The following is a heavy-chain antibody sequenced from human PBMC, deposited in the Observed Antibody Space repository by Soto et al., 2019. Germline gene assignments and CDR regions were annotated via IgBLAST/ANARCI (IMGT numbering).Heavy chain of an antibody. CDR2: ISGYNGNT. CDR3: ARVHRFTGTTLDYYYGMDV. Sequence: GASVKVSCKASGYTFTSYGISWVRQAPGQGLEWMGWISGYNGNTNHAQKLQGRVTMTTDTSTSTAYRELRSLRSDDTAVYYCARVHRFTGTTLDYYYGMDVWGQGTTVTVSS. CDR1: GYTFTSYG. V-gene: IGHV1-18*01. D-gene: IGHD1-7*01. J-gene: IGHJ6*02.